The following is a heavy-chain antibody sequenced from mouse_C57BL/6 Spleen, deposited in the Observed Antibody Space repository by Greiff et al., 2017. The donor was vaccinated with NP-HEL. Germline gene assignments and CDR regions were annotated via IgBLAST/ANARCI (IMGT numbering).Heavy chain of an antibody. CDR2: IYPGDGDT. J-gene: IGHJ3*01. CDR3: ARSDYDGRAWFAY. D-gene: IGHD2-4*01. Sequence: VQLQESGAELVKSGEGGKRGGRVSGYAFSSYWMNWVKQRPGKGLEWIGQIYPGDGDTNYNGKFKGKATLTADKSSSTAYMQLSSLTSEDSAVYFCARSDYDGRAWFAYWGQGTLVTVSA. CDR1: GYAFSSYW. V-gene: IGHV1-80*01.